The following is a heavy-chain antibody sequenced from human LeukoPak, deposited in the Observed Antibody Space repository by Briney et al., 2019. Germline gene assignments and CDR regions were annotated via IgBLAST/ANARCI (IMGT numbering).Heavy chain of an antibody. CDR1: GFTFSSYA. D-gene: IGHD6-19*01. CDR2: ISGSGGST. Sequence: GGSLRLSCAASGFTFSSYAMSWVRQAPGKGLEWVSAISGSGGSTYYADSVKGRFTISRDNAKNSLYLQMNSLRAEDTAVYYCARDAERQWLVQEDYWGQGTLVTVSS. J-gene: IGHJ4*02. CDR3: ARDAERQWLVQEDY. V-gene: IGHV3-23*01.